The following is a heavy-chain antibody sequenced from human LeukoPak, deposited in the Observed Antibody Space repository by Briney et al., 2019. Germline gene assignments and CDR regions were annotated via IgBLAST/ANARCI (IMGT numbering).Heavy chain of an antibody. Sequence: GGSLRLSCAASRFTFRSYSMNWVRQAPGKGLEWVSAIDPSSTYIYYADSVKGRFTISRDNAKNSLYLQMNSLRAEDTAVYYCARVCGGDCYSEFAFDIWGQGTMVTVSS. CDR2: IDPSSTYI. CDR1: RFTFRSYS. V-gene: IGHV3-21*01. D-gene: IGHD2-21*01. J-gene: IGHJ3*02. CDR3: ARVCGGDCYSEFAFDI.